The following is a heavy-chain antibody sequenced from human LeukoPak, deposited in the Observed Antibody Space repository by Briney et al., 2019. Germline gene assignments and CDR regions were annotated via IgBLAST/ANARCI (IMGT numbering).Heavy chain of an antibody. CDR3: ARHGYCSGGRCFAADAFDI. CDR1: GYSFTSYW. Sequence: GESLKISCKGSGYSFTSYWIGWVRQMPGKGLEWMGIIYPGDSDTRYSPSFQGQVTISADKSISTAYLQWSSLKASDTAMYYCARHGYCSGGRCFAADAFDIWGQGTMVTVSS. CDR2: IYPGDSDT. V-gene: IGHV5-51*01. J-gene: IGHJ3*02. D-gene: IGHD2-15*01.